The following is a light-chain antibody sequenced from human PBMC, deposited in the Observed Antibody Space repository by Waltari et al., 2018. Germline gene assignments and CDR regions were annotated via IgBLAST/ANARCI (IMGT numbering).Light chain of an antibody. CDR2: QAS. V-gene: IGKV1-5*03. CDR1: QSTGIW. Sequence: DIQMTQSPSTLSALVGDRVTIPCRASQSTGIWLAWFQQKPGKAPKLLIYQASILESGVPSRFSGSGSGTEFTLTITSLQPDDFATYYCQQYNNYPWNFGPGTRLEIK. J-gene: IGKJ2*01. CDR3: QQYNNYPWN.